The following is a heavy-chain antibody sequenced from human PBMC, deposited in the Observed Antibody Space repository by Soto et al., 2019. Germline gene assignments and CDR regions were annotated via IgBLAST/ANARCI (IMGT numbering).Heavy chain of an antibody. V-gene: IGHV4-30-4*01. J-gene: IGHJ4*02. CDR1: GGSISSGDYY. CDR2: IYYSGST. D-gene: IGHD3-22*01. Sequence: PSETLSLTCTVSGGSISSGDYYWSWIRQPPGKGLEWIGYIYYSGSTYYNPSLKSRVTISVDTSKNQFSLKLSSVTAADTAVYYCARVPRRSLDSSGYFYWGQGTLVTVS. CDR3: ARVPRRSLDSSGYFY.